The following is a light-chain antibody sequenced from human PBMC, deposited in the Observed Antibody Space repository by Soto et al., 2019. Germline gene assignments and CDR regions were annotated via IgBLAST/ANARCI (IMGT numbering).Light chain of an antibody. CDR3: LQDYNYPRT. Sequence: IRMTQSPSSLSASTGHRFTITCRASQSIRNDLAWYQQKPGQAPRLLIYAASSLQSGVPSRFSGSGSGTDFTLTISSLQPEDFATYYCLQDYNYPRTFGQGTKVDIK. CDR2: AAS. CDR1: QSIRND. J-gene: IGKJ1*01. V-gene: IGKV1-6*01.